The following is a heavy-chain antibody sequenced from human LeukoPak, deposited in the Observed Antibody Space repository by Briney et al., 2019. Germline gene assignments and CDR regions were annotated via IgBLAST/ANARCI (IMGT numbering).Heavy chain of an antibody. J-gene: IGHJ4*02. CDR3: ASRGGSYGPFDY. CDR2: ISWNRGNI. Sequence: PGGSLRLPCVASGFTFDEYAMHWVRQAPGKGLEWVSGISWNRGNIGYADSVKGRFTISRDNAKNSLYLQMNSLTVEDTALYYCASRGGSYGPFDYWGQGTLVTVSS. CDR1: GFTFDEYA. V-gene: IGHV3-9*01. D-gene: IGHD1-26*01.